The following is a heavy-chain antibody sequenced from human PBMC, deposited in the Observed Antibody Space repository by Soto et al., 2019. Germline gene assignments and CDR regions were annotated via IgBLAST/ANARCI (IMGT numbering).Heavy chain of an antibody. CDR2: ISGSGGST. D-gene: IGHD3-22*01. Sequence: QPGGSLRLSCAASGFTFSSYAMSLVRQAPGKGLEWVSSISGSGGSTYYADSVKGRFTISRENTKNTLYLQINSLRAEDTAVYYGEKDQWDYYDSRGYYGKTPPGSGGNFDYWAQGTPVTVSS. CDR3: EKDQWDYYDSRGYYGKTPPGSGGNFDY. J-gene: IGHJ4*03. V-gene: IGHV3-23*01. CDR1: GFTFSSYA.